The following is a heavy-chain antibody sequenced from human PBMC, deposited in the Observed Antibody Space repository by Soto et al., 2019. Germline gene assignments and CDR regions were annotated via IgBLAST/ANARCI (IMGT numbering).Heavy chain of an antibody. CDR3: ARARQYYDCELDP. D-gene: IGHD3-22*01. Sequence: SETLSLTCAVSCGSISSCGYSWSWIRQPPGKGLEWIGYIYHSGSTYYNPSLKSRVTISVDRSKNQFSLKLSSVTAADTAVYYCARARQYYDCELDPWGQGTLVTVSS. CDR2: IYHSGST. J-gene: IGHJ5*02. CDR1: CGSISSCGYS. V-gene: IGHV4-30-2*01.